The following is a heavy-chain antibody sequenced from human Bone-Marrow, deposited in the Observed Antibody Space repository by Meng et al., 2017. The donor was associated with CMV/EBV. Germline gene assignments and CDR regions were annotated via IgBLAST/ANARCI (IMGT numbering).Heavy chain of an antibody. CDR2: IIPIFGTA. J-gene: IGHJ5*02. CDR1: GGTFSSYA. Sequence: SVKVSCKASGGTFSSYAISWVRQAPGQGLEWMGGIIPIFGTANYAQKFQGRVTITTDDSTSTAYMELSSLRSEDTAVYYCARGLSPYCGGDCYSNWFDPWGQGTLVTVSS. D-gene: IGHD2-21*01. CDR3: ARGLSPYCGGDCYSNWFDP. V-gene: IGHV1-69*05.